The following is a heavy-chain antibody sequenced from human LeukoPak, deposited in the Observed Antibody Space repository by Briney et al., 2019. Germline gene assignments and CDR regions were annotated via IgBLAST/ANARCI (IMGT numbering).Heavy chain of an antibody. V-gene: IGHV3-7*03. J-gene: IGHJ5*02. CDR2: IKQDGSEK. D-gene: IGHD2-15*01. Sequence: PGGSLRLSCAASGFIFSNYWMNWVRQAPGKGLEWVANIKQDGSEKYYVDSVKGRFTISRDNAKNSLYLQMNSLRAEDTALYYCARETYRRFPYSVNWFDPWGQGTLVTVSS. CDR1: GFIFSNYW. CDR3: ARETYRRFPYSVNWFDP.